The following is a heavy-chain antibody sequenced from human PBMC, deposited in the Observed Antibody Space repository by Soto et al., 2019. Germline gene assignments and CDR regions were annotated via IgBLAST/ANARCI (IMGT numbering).Heavy chain of an antibody. J-gene: IGHJ5*02. V-gene: IGHV5-10-1*01. Sequence: GESLKISCKGSGYSFTSYWISWVRQMSGKGLEWMGRIDPSDSYTNYSPSFQGHVTISADKSISTAYLQWSSLKASDTAMYYCARRYCTNGVCYSNWFDPWGQGTLVTVSS. CDR1: GYSFTSYW. CDR2: IDPSDSYT. CDR3: ARRYCTNGVCYSNWFDP. D-gene: IGHD2-8*01.